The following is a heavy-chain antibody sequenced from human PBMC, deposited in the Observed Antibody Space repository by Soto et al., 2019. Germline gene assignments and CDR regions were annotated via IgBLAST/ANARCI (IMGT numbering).Heavy chain of an antibody. CDR2: ISGSGGST. CDR3: AKDPATIAVAATFDY. CDR1: GFTFSTYG. D-gene: IGHD6-19*01. Sequence: EVPLLESGGGLVQPGGSLRLSCAASGFTFSTYGMSWVRQAPGKGLEWVSIISGSGGSTYYADTVKGRFTISRDNSKNTLYLQMNSVRAEDTAVYYCAKDPATIAVAATFDYWGQGTLVIVSS. V-gene: IGHV3-23*01. J-gene: IGHJ4*02.